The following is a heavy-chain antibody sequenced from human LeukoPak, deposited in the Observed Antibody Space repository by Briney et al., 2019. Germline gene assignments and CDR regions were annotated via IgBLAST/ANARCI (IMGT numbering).Heavy chain of an antibody. CDR2: IIPIFGTA. CDR3: ASRLYCSNTRCRNFPFAY. V-gene: IGHV1-69*01. Sequence: SVKVSCKASGGTFSSYAINWVRQAPGQGLEWMGGIIPIFGTANYAQKFQDRVTITADESTSTAYMELSSLRYEDTAIYYCASRLYCSNTRCRNFPFAYWGQGTLVTVSS. J-gene: IGHJ4*02. CDR1: GGTFSSYA. D-gene: IGHD2-2*01.